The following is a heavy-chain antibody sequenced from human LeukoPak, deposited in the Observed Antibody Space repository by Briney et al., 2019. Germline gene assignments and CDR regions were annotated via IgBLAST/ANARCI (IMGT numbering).Heavy chain of an antibody. V-gene: IGHV3-20*04. Sequence: GGSLRLSCAASGFTFDDYGMSWVRQAPGKGLEWVSGINWNGGSTVYADSVKGRFTISRDNAKNSLYLQMNSLRAEDTALYYCARQRTYYDYVWGSYRPQIFDPWGQGTLVTVSS. CDR1: GFTFDDYG. J-gene: IGHJ5*02. CDR2: INWNGGST. D-gene: IGHD3-16*02. CDR3: ARQRTYYDYVWGSYRPQIFDP.